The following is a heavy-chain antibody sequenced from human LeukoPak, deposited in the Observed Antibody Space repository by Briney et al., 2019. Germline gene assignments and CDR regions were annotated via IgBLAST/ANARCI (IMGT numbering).Heavy chain of an antibody. D-gene: IGHD3-22*01. Sequence: PGGSLTLSCAASGFTFTSYAMSWVRQAPGKGLEWVAFIRYDGSNKYYADSVKGRFTISRDNSRNTLFLQMNSLRVEDTAVYYCAKHKNPLYYYDSSGHPYYYMDVWGKGTTVTVSS. V-gene: IGHV3-30*02. CDR3: AKHKNPLYYYDSSGHPYYYMDV. CDR1: GFTFTSYA. J-gene: IGHJ6*03. CDR2: IRYDGSNK.